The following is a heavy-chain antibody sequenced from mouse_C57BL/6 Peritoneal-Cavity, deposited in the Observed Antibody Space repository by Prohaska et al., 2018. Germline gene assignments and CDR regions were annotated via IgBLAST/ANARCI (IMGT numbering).Heavy chain of an antibody. CDR1: GYTVTSYT. Sequence: MSCKASGYTVTSYTMNWVKQRPGQGLEWIGYIKPSSGYNKENQKLKDKATLTANKSTSTAYMQRSSLKSEDSAVYYCARSEITTGVADYWGQGTTLTVSS. D-gene: IGHD1-1*01. V-gene: IGHV1-4*01. CDR2: IKPSSGYN. J-gene: IGHJ2*01. CDR3: ARSEITTGVADY.